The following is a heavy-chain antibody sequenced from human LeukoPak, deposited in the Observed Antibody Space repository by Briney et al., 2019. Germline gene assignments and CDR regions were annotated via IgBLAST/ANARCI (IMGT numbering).Heavy chain of an antibody. D-gene: IGHD3-10*01. Sequence: SETLSLTCTVSGGSISSSSYYWGWIRQPPGKGLEWIGSIFYSGSTYYRPSLKGRVTISVDTSKNQFSLKLSSVTAADTAVYYCARVPATVRGMYYFDYWGQGALVTVSS. CDR2: IFYSGST. CDR3: ARVPATVRGMYYFDY. V-gene: IGHV4-39*07. CDR1: GGSISSSSYY. J-gene: IGHJ4*02.